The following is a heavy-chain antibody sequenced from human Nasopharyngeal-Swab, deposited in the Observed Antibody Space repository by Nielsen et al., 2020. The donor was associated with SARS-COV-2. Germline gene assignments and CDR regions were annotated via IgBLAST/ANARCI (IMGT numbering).Heavy chain of an antibody. Sequence: AKETCKAAGDTFTSNYTNRGRQDAGEEVEWMGRIDPNTGGTSYAQIFQGRVTLTRDTSISTVYIEVTSLTSDDTAVYYCARALSARTTFNCLGPWGQGTLVTVSS. CDR3: ARALSARTTFNCLGP. CDR2: IDPNTGGT. J-gene: IGHJ5*02. D-gene: IGHD4-17*01. V-gene: IGHV1-2*06. CDR1: GDTFTSNY.